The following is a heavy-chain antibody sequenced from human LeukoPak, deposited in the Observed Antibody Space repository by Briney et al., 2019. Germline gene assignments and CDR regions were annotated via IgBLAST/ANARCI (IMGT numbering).Heavy chain of an antibody. J-gene: IGHJ4*02. CDR2: ISGSGGST. Sequence: PGGSLRLSCAASGFTFSSYAMSWVRQAPGKGLEWVSAISGSGGSTYYADSVKGRFTISRDNSKNTLYLQMNSLRAEDTAVYYCAKSPRGYSYGDYFDYWGQGTLVTVSS. D-gene: IGHD5-18*01. CDR3: AKSPRGYSYGDYFDY. V-gene: IGHV3-23*01. CDR1: GFTFSSYA.